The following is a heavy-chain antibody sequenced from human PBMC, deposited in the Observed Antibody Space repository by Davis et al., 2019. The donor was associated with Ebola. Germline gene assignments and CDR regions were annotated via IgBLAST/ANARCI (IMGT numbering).Heavy chain of an antibody. J-gene: IGHJ6*02. CDR3: ARDQYYDFWSGYSTYYYYGMDV. CDR2: INPSGGST. CDR1: GYTFTSYY. V-gene: IGHV1-46*01. D-gene: IGHD3-3*01. Sequence: AASVKVSCKASGYTFTSYYMHWVRQAPGQGLEWMGIINPSGGSTSYAQKFQGRVTMTRDTSTSTVYMELSSLRSEDTAVYYCARDQYYDFWSGYSTYYYYGMDVWGQGTTVTVYS.